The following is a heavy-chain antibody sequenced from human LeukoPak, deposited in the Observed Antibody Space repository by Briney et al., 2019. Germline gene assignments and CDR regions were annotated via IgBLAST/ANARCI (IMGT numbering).Heavy chain of an antibody. D-gene: IGHD4-17*01. CDR3: ARGALNYGDYVLPNWFDP. Sequence: ASVKVSCKASGGTFSSYAISWVRQAPGQGLEWMGGIIPIFGTANYAQKFQGRVTITADESTSTVYMELSSLRSEDTAVYYCARGALNYGDYVLPNWFDPWGQGTLVTVSS. V-gene: IGHV1-69*13. CDR2: IIPIFGTA. J-gene: IGHJ5*02. CDR1: GGTFSSYA.